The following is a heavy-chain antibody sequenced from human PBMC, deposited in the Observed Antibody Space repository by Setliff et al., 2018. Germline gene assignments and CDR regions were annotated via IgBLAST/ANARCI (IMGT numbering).Heavy chain of an antibody. CDR3: VKTHWDTWIRGAFDI. V-gene: IGHV3-48*01. D-gene: IGHD3-10*01. J-gene: IGHJ3*02. Sequence: PGGSLRLSCAASGFTFSGYSMNWVRQAPGKGLEWVSYIRNDGATTSYADSVKGRFTISRDNVKNSLFLQMNSLRAEDTAVYYCVKTHWDTWIRGAFDIWGQGTMVTVSS. CDR2: IRNDGATT. CDR1: GFTFSGYS.